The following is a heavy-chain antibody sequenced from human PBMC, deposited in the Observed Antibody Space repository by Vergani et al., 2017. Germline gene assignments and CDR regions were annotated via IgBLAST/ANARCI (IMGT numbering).Heavy chain of an antibody. CDR2: IYYSGST. J-gene: IGHJ4*02. V-gene: IGHV4-59*08. Sequence: QVQLQESGPGLVKPSETLSLTCTVSGGSISSYYWSWIRQPPGKGLEWIGYIYYSGSTYYNPSLKSRVTISVDTSKNQFSLKLSSVTAADTAVYYCARGQEWESYRYWGQGTLVTVSS. CDR1: GGSISSYY. CDR3: ARGQEWESYRY. D-gene: IGHD1-26*01.